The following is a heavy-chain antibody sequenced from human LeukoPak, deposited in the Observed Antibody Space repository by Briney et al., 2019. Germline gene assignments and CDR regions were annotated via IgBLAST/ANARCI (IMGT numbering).Heavy chain of an antibody. Sequence: PSQTLSLTCAVSGGSISSGGYSWSWIRQPPGKGLEWIGYIYHSGSTYYNPSLKSRVTISVDRSKNQFSLKLSSVTAADTAVYYCARDQGHCSGGSCPNWFDPWGQGTLVTVSS. V-gene: IGHV4-30-2*01. J-gene: IGHJ5*02. CDR2: IYHSGST. CDR1: GGSISSGGYS. D-gene: IGHD2-15*01. CDR3: ARDQGHCSGGSCPNWFDP.